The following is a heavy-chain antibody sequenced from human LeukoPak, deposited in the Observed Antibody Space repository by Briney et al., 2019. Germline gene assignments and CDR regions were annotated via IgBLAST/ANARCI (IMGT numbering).Heavy chain of an antibody. CDR1: GFTFSSYA. Sequence: GGSLRLSCAASGFTFSSYAMHWVRQAPGKGLEWVAVISYDGSNKYYADSVKGRFTISRDNSKNTLYPQMNSLRAEDTAVYYCARRAAAGTPYYYYGMDVWGQGTTVTVSS. CDR2: ISYDGSNK. V-gene: IGHV3-30-3*01. D-gene: IGHD6-13*01. CDR3: ARRAAAGTPYYYYGMDV. J-gene: IGHJ6*02.